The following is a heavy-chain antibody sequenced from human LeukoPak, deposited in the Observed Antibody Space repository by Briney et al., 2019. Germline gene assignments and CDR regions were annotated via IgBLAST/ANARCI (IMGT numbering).Heavy chain of an antibody. Sequence: GRSLRLSFAASGFTFDDYAMHWVRQAPGKGLEWVSGISWNSGSIGYADSVKGRFTISRDNAKNSVYLQMNSLRAEDTAVYFCARVFWGGSLDYWGQGTLVTVSS. CDR2: ISWNSGSI. V-gene: IGHV3-9*01. J-gene: IGHJ4*02. CDR3: ARVFWGGSLDY. CDR1: GFTFDDYA. D-gene: IGHD3-3*01.